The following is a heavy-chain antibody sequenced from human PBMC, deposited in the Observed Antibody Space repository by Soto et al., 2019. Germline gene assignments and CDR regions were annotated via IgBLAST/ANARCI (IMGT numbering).Heavy chain of an antibody. Sequence: SETLSLTCTVSGGSISSYYWSWIRQPPGKGLEWIGYIYYSGSTNYNPSLKSRVAISVDTSKNQFSLKLSSVTAADTAVYYCARGYCSGGNCYRFNFDNWGQGTLVTVS. CDR2: IYYSGST. CDR1: GGSISSYY. CDR3: ARGYCSGGNCYRFNFDN. V-gene: IGHV4-59*01. J-gene: IGHJ4*02. D-gene: IGHD2-15*01.